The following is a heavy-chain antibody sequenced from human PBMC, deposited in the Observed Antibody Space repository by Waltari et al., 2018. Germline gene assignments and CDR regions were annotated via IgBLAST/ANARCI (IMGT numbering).Heavy chain of an antibody. J-gene: IGHJ4*02. V-gene: IGHV4-39*02. Sequence: QLQLKESGPRLVKSSETLSLTCTISGGSISTSTHYWAWIRQTPGKGPEWIGSVSYNENAYYNPSLESRVTMSVDRSKNHFSLDLESVTTPDTSIYFCARSFGGSGSYKFDYWGQGILVTVSS. D-gene: IGHD3-10*01. CDR3: ARSFGGSGSYKFDY. CDR1: GGSISTSTHY. CDR2: VSYNENA.